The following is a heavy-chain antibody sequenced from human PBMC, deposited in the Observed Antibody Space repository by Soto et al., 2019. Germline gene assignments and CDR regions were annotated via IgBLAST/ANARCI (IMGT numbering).Heavy chain of an antibody. CDR3: ARSITMVRGVIIMANWFDP. J-gene: IGHJ5*02. CDR2: IYYSGST. Sequence: SETLSLTCTVSGGSISSYYWSWIRQPPGKGLEWIGYIYYSGSTNYNPSLKSRVTISVDTSKNQFSLKLSSVTAADTAVYYCARSITMVRGVIIMANWFDPWGQGTLVTVSS. CDR1: GGSISSYY. V-gene: IGHV4-59*01. D-gene: IGHD3-10*01.